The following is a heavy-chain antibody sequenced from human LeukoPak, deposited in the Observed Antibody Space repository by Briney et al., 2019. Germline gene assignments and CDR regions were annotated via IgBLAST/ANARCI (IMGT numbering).Heavy chain of an antibody. CDR1: GFTFSSYS. CDR2: ISSSSSYI. CDR3: ARADPGQLRFLEWLPLSGV. J-gene: IGHJ6*04. Sequence: PGGSLRLSCAASGFTFSSYSMNWVRQAPGKGLEWVSSISSSSSYIYYADSVRGRFTISRDNAKNSLYLQMNSLRAEDTAVYYCARADPGQLRFLEWLPLSGVWGKGTTVTVSS. D-gene: IGHD3-3*01. V-gene: IGHV3-21*01.